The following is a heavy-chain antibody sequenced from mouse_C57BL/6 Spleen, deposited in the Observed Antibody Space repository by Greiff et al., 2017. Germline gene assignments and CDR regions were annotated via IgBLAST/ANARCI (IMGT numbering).Heavy chain of an antibody. CDR1: GYTFTSYW. J-gene: IGHJ3*01. CDR3: ARPSLPGAWFAY. Sequence: QVQLQQSGAELVMPGASVKLSCKASGYTFTSYWMHWVKQRPGQGLEWIGEIDPSDSYTNYNQKFKGKSTLTVDKSSSTAYMQLSSLTSEDSAVYYCARPSLPGAWFAYWGQGTLVTVSA. V-gene: IGHV1-69*01. CDR2: IDPSDSYT.